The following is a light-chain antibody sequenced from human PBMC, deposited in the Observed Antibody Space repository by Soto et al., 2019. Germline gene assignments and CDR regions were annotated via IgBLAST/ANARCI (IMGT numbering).Light chain of an antibody. Sequence: DIQMTQSPSSLSASVGDRVTITCRANQSISNYLNWYQKKPGKAHKVLIYAASALQSGVPSRFSGRGAGTDFSLTISSLQPEDFATYFCQQSDSAPVTFGGGTKVDIK. V-gene: IGKV1-39*01. CDR3: QQSDSAPVT. CDR2: AAS. J-gene: IGKJ4*01. CDR1: QSISNY.